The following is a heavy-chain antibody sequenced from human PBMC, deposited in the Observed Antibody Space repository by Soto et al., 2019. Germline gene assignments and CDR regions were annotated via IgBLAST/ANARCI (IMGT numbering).Heavy chain of an antibody. J-gene: IGHJ4*02. Sequence: SETLSLTCTVSGGYISNSSYYWGWIRQPPGKGLECIGIIYYSGNTYYSPSLKSRVTMSVDTSKNQFSLKLSSVSAADTSMYYCARVYGSGSYYFDYWGQGTLVTVSS. CDR1: GGYISNSSYY. CDR2: IYYSGNT. V-gene: IGHV4-39*01. CDR3: ARVYGSGSYYFDY. D-gene: IGHD3-10*01.